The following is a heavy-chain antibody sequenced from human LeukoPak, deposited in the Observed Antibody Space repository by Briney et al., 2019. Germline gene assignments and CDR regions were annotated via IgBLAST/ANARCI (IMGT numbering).Heavy chain of an antibody. CDR2: IYYSGSA. V-gene: IGHV4-61*08. CDR1: GGSISSGGYY. Sequence: PSQTLSLTCTVSGGSISSGGYYWSWIRQPPGKGPEWIGYIYYSGSADYNPSLKSRVTISVDTSKNQFSLKLTSVTAADTATYYCARVGRGTPNWFDPWGQGTLVTVSS. CDR3: ARVGRGTPNWFDP. D-gene: IGHD2-15*01. J-gene: IGHJ5*02.